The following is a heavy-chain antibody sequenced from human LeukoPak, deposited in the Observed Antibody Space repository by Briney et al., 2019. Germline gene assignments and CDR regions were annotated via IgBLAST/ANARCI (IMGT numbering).Heavy chain of an antibody. J-gene: IGHJ3*02. Sequence: ASVKVSCKASGYTFSGYYTHWVRQTPGQGLEWMGWINPNSGGTNYAQKFQGRVTMTRDTSISTAYMELSRLRSDDTAVYYCARSIIVGATPWAFDIWGQGTMVTVSS. CDR2: INPNSGGT. CDR1: GYTFSGYY. D-gene: IGHD1-26*01. V-gene: IGHV1-2*02. CDR3: ARSIIVGATPWAFDI.